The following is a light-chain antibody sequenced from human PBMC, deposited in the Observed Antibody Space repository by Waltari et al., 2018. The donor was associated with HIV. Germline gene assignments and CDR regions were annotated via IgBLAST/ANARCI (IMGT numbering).Light chain of an antibody. CDR3: QHRVNWVT. Sequence: DIVLTQSPATLSLSPGERATLSCRASQSVGTYLVWYQQRPGQPPRLLIHDASNRATGIPARFSGSGSGTDFTLTITSLEPEDFAVYFCQHRVNWVTFGAGTSVE. CDR2: DAS. CDR1: QSVGTY. J-gene: IGKJ4*01. V-gene: IGKV3-11*01.